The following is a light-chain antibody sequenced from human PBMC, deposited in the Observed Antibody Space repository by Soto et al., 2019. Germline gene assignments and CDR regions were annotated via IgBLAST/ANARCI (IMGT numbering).Light chain of an antibody. CDR3: SSYTSASTLLYL. V-gene: IGLV2-14*01. J-gene: IGLJ1*01. CDR1: RSDVRGYNY. Sequence: QSALTQPASVSGAPGQSSTISCTGTRSDVRGYNYVSWYQQHPGIAPKLLIYGVTNRPPGVSTRFSGSKSGNTASLTISGLQAEDEGDYRCSSYTSASTLLYLLVTGTKLPVL. CDR2: GVT.